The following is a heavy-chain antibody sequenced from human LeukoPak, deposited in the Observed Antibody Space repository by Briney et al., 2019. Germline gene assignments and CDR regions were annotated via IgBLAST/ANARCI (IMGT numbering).Heavy chain of an antibody. CDR1: GYTFTGYY. CDR3: ARDAPYSSSWYFIPGFDY. Sequence: ASVKVSCKASGYTFTGYYMHWVRQAPGQGVEWMGWNNPNSGGTNYAQKFQGRVTMTRDTSISTAYMELSRLRSDDTAVYYCARDAPYSSSWYFIPGFDYWGQGTLVTVSS. J-gene: IGHJ4*02. D-gene: IGHD6-13*01. V-gene: IGHV1-2*02. CDR2: NNPNSGGT.